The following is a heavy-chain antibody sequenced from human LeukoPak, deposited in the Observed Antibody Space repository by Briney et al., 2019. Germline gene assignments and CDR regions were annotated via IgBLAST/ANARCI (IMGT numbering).Heavy chain of an antibody. CDR3: ARDSPTNYYDAG. V-gene: IGHV1-69*10. D-gene: IGHD3-22*01. Sequence: SVKASCKASGCTFSNYAISWVRQAPGQGLEWMGGIIPMFGVANYAQKFQGRVTITADKSTSIAYMELSSLRSEDTAVYYCARDSPTNYYDAGWGQGTLVTVSS. CDR2: IIPMFGVA. CDR1: GCTFSNYA. J-gene: IGHJ4*02.